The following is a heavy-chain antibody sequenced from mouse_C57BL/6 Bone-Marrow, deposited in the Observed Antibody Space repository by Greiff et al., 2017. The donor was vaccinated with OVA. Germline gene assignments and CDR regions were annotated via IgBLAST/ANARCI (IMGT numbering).Heavy chain of an antibody. CDR1: GYTFTSYW. J-gene: IGHJ3*01. Sequence: QVQLQQPGAELVRPGTSVTLSCKASGYTFTSYWMHWVKQRPGQGLEWIGVIDPSDSYTNYNQKFKGKATLTVDTSSSTAYMQLSSLTAEDSAVYYCARAEWGYDPWFAYWGQGTLVTVSA. V-gene: IGHV1-59*01. CDR3: ARAEWGYDPWFAY. CDR2: IDPSDSYT. D-gene: IGHD2-2*01.